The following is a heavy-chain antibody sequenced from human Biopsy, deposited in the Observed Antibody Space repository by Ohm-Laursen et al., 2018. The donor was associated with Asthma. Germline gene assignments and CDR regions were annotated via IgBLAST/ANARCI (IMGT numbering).Heavy chain of an antibody. V-gene: IGHV1-18*01. D-gene: IGHD3-10*01. Sequence: SVKVSCKTSGYTFNSAGITWVRQAPGQGLEWMGWISVYNGNTRVAQKLQDRVTMITDTSTSTAYMELKSLRSDDTAVYFCARAVDYSHYYGIDVWGQGTTVTVS. CDR1: GYTFNSAG. CDR3: ARAVDYSHYYGIDV. J-gene: IGHJ6*02. CDR2: ISVYNGNT.